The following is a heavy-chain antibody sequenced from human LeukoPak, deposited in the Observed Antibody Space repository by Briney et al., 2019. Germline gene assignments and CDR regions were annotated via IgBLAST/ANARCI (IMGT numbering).Heavy chain of an antibody. CDR3: ARDPGVLWFGKFNFDY. CDR1: GYTFTSYG. Sequence: ASVKVSCKASGYTFTSYGISWVRQAPGQGLEWMGWISAYNGNTNYAQKLQGRVTMTTDTSTSTAYMELRSLRSDDTAVYYCARDPGVLWFGKFNFDYWGQGTLVTVSS. V-gene: IGHV1-18*01. CDR2: ISAYNGNT. D-gene: IGHD3-10*01. J-gene: IGHJ4*02.